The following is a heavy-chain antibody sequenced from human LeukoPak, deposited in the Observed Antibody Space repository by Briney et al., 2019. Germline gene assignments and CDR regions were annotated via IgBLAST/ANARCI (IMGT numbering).Heavy chain of an antibody. CDR3: ARADIVVVPAAQAGDWFDP. D-gene: IGHD2-2*01. J-gene: IGHJ5*02. CDR2: INPNSGGT. CDR1: GYTFTGYN. Sequence: ASVKVSCKASGYTFTGYNMHWVRQAPGQGLEWMGWINPNSGGTNYAQKFQGRVTMTRDTSISTAYMELSRLRSDDTAVYYCARADIVVVPAAQAGDWFDPWGQGTLVTVSS. V-gene: IGHV1-2*02.